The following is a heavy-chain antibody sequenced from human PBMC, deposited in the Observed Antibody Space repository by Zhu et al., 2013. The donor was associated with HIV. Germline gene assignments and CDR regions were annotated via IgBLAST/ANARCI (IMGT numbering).Heavy chain of an antibody. J-gene: IGHJ6*02. CDR2: ISAYNGNT. V-gene: IGHV1-18*01. Sequence: QVQLVQSGAEVKKPGASVKVSCKASGYTFTSYGISWVRQAPGQGLEWMGWISAYNGNTNYAQKLQGRVTMTTDTSTSTAYMELRSLKSDDTAVYYCASYTDHDNYYYYGMDVWAKGPRSPSP. CDR3: ASYTDHDNYYYYGMDV. D-gene: IGHD1-1*01. CDR1: GYTFTSYG.